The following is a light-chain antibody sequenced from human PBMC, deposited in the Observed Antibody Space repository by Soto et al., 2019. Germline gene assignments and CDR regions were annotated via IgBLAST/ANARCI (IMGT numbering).Light chain of an antibody. CDR2: GAS. V-gene: IGKV3-20*01. Sequence: EIVLTQSPGTLSLSPGGRATLSCRASQSVSRNYVAWYQQKPGQSPRLLIYGASSRATGIPDRFSDSGSGTDFTLTISRLEPEDFAVYYCQQYGSSPITFGQGTRLEIK. J-gene: IGKJ5*01. CDR3: QQYGSSPIT. CDR1: QSVSRNY.